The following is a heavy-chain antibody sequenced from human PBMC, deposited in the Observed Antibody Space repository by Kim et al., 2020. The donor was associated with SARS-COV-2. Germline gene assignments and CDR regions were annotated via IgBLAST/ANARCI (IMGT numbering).Heavy chain of an antibody. D-gene: IGHD1-1*01. J-gene: IGHJ5*02. Sequence: GGSLRLSCAASGFTVSSNYMNWVRQAPGKGLEWVSVINSGGGTEYADSVRGRFTISRDNSKNTVYLQMNILRAEDTAVYYCAREDPATDGYNSSWGQGTLVTVSS. V-gene: IGHV3-66*01. CDR3: AREDPATDGYNSS. CDR2: INSGGGT. CDR1: GFTVSSNY.